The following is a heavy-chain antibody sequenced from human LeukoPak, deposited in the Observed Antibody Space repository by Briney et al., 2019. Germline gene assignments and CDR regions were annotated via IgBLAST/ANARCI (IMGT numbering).Heavy chain of an antibody. CDR1: GFTFSSYA. D-gene: IGHD3-3*01. CDR3: AKDPRFLEWLLSNWFDP. Sequence: GGSLRLSCAASGFTFSSYAMSWVRQAPGKGLEWVSVISGSGGSTYYADSVKGRFTISRDNSKNTLYLQMNSLRAEDTAVYYCAKDPRFLEWLLSNWFDPWGQGTLATVSS. CDR2: ISGSGGST. J-gene: IGHJ5*02. V-gene: IGHV3-23*01.